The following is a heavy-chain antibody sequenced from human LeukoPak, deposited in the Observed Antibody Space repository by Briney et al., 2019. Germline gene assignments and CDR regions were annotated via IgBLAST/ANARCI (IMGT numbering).Heavy chain of an antibody. CDR3: ARVRDSGSYYALPRRGFDI. V-gene: IGHV3-11*01. CDR2: ISSSGSTI. Sequence: PGGSLRLSCAASGFTFSDYYMSWIRQAPGKGLEWVSYISSSGSTIYYADSVKGRFTISRDNAKNSLYLQMNSLRAEDTAVYYCARVRDSGSYYALPRRGFDIWGQGTMVTVSS. J-gene: IGHJ3*02. D-gene: IGHD1-26*01. CDR1: GFTFSDYY.